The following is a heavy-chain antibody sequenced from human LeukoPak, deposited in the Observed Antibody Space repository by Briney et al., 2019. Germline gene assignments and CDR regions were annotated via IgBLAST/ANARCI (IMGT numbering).Heavy chain of an antibody. CDR1: GFTFTTYW. D-gene: IGHD3-10*01. J-gene: IGHJ4*02. CDR3: VKVAKYYYGSETYYFFEH. Sequence: GGSLRLSCAASGFTFTTYWMSWVRQLPGKGLEWVADINQDGTEKYYVDSVKGRFTISRDNAKNSLDLQMNSLRVEDTGIYYCVKVAKYYYGSETYYFFEHWGQGTPVTASS. CDR2: INQDGTEK. V-gene: IGHV3-7*01.